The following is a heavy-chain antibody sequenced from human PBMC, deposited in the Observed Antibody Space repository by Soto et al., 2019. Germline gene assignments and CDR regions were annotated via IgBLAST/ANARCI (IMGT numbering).Heavy chain of an antibody. D-gene: IGHD5-12*01. CDR2: IIPIFGTA. V-gene: IGHV1-69*13. CDR1: GGTFSSYA. Sequence: SVKVSCKASGGTFSSYAISWVRQAPGQGLEWMGGIIPIFGTANYAQKFQGRVTITADESTSTAYMELRSLRSDDTAVYYCAREGVAPYYYYGMDVWGQGTPVTVSS. J-gene: IGHJ6*02. CDR3: AREGVAPYYYYGMDV.